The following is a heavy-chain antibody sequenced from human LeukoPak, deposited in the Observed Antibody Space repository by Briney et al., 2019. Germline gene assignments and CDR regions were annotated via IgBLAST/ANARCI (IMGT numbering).Heavy chain of an antibody. CDR2: INHSGST. CDR1: GGSFSGYY. D-gene: IGHD3-3*01. Sequence: SETLSLTCAVYGGSFSGYYWSWIRQPPGKGLEWIGEINHSGSTNYNPPLKSRVTISVDTSKNQFSLKLSSVTAADTAVYYCARGYLRFLGWKEAAFDIWGQGTMVTVSS. J-gene: IGHJ3*02. CDR3: ARGYLRFLGWKEAAFDI. V-gene: IGHV4-34*01.